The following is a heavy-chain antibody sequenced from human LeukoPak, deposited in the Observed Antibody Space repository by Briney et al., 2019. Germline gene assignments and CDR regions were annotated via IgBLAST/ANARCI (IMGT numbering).Heavy chain of an antibody. D-gene: IGHD3-3*01. V-gene: IGHV1-69*04. J-gene: IGHJ6*02. Sequence: GASVKVSCKASGGTFSSYAISWVRQAPGQGLEWMGRIIPILGIANYAQKFQGRVTITADKSTSTAYMELSSLRSEDTAVYYCATQYYDFWSGLPRYGMDVWGQGTTVTVSS. CDR3: ATQYYDFWSGLPRYGMDV. CDR2: IIPILGIA. CDR1: GGTFSSYA.